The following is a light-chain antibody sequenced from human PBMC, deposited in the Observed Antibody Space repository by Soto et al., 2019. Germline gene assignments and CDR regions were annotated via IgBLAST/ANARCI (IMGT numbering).Light chain of an antibody. Sequence: DIQVTQSASSLSASVGDRVSITCRASLDIRNDLDWYQQKPGKAPKRLIYEASTLQRGVPSRVSGAGSGAEVTLTINGLQSEDFATYFCLQHKSYPWTFGQGTKVDIK. V-gene: IGKV1-17*01. CDR3: LQHKSYPWT. J-gene: IGKJ1*01. CDR2: EAS. CDR1: LDIRND.